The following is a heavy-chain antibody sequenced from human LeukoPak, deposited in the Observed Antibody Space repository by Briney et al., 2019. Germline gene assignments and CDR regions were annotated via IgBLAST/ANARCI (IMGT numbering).Heavy chain of an antibody. CDR1: GFTFSSYS. CDR3: ARVTAVVGFDY. CDR2: ISSSSSYI. V-gene: IGHV3-21*01. Sequence: GGSLRLSCAASGFTFSSYSMNWVRQAPGKGLGWVSSISSSSSYIYYADSVKGRFTISRDNAKNSLYLQMNSLRAEDTAVYYCARVTAVVGFDYWGQGSLVTVSS. J-gene: IGHJ4*02. D-gene: IGHD6-19*01.